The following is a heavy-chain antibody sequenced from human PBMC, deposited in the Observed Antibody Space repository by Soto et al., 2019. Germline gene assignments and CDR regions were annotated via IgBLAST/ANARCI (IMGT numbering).Heavy chain of an antibody. CDR1: GGSISSGDYY. CDR2: LYYSGCT. D-gene: IGHD5-12*01. CDR3: ARSLGYRPHFDY. V-gene: IGHV4-30-4*01. J-gene: IGHJ4*02. Sequence: PSETLSLTCTVSGGSISSGDYYWSRIRQPPGKRLESIGYLYYSGCTSYTPSLPRRVTISVDTSKNPFSLKLSSVTAPHTAVYYCARSLGYRPHFDYWGQGTLVTVSS.